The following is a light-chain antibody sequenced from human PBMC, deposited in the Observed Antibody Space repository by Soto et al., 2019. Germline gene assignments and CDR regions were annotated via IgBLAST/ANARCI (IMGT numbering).Light chain of an antibody. Sequence: SYELTQPPSVSVAPGQTARITCGGNNIGSKSVHWYQQKPGQAPVLVVYDDSDRPSGSPERFSGSNSGNTATLTISSVEAGDEADYYCQVWDSSSDHWVFGGGTKVTVL. V-gene: IGLV3-21*02. J-gene: IGLJ3*02. CDR3: QVWDSSSDHWV. CDR1: NIGSKS. CDR2: DDS.